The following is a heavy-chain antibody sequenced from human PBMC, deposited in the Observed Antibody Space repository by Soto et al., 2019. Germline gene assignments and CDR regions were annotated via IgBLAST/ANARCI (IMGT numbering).Heavy chain of an antibody. CDR1: GFTFSNYA. Sequence: EVQILQSGGGLEQPGGSLRLSCAASGFTFSNYAMSWIRQAPGKGLEWVSTISETGNTYYEDSVRGRFATSRDHSENTLYHQMSSLRAEDTAVYYWANQQMGVMRALDYWGQGTLFTVSS. V-gene: IGHV3-23*01. CDR3: ANQQMGVMRALDY. J-gene: IGHJ4*02. D-gene: IGHD3-16*01. CDR2: ISETGNT.